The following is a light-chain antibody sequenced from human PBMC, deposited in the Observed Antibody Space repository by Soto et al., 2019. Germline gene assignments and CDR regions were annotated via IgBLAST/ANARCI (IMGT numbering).Light chain of an antibody. J-gene: IGLJ1*01. CDR1: SSDVGGYNY. CDR2: EVS. Sequence: QSVLTQPASVSVSPGQSITISCTGTSSDVGGYNYVSWYQQHPGKAPKLMIYEVSNRPSGVSNRFSGSKSGNTASLTISGLQAEDEAAYYCSSYTGTSTYVFGSGTRSPS. CDR3: SSYTGTSTYV. V-gene: IGLV2-14*01.